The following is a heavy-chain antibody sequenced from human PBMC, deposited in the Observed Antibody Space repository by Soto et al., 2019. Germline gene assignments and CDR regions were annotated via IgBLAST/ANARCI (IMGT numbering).Heavy chain of an antibody. Sequence: QVQLVQSGAEVKKPGASVKVSCKASGYTFSTYGFSWVRQAPGQGLEWMGWIGAYNDDTNHEQNFKGRVTMTTDTSTTTSYMELRNLSSDDTAVYFCARDWGGAEGFDPWGQGTLVTVSS. CDR1: GYTFSTYG. CDR3: ARDWGGAEGFDP. V-gene: IGHV1-18*01. J-gene: IGHJ5*02. D-gene: IGHD3-10*01. CDR2: IGAYNDDT.